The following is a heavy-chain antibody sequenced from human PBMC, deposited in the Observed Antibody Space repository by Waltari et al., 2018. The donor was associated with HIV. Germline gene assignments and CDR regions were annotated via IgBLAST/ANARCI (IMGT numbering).Heavy chain of an antibody. CDR2: IRSKSDGGTT. CDR1: GITFKNAW. Sequence: DVQLVESGGGLVKPGGSLRLSCAVSGITFKNAWLSWVRQGPGKGPKGLGHIRSKSDGGTTDYAAPVRGRFTISTDDLNNTMSLEMKSLKVEDTGVYYCTTFEMGSTRNYWGQGTLVTVSS. D-gene: IGHD1-26*01. V-gene: IGHV3-15*01. J-gene: IGHJ4*02. CDR3: TTFEMGSTRNY.